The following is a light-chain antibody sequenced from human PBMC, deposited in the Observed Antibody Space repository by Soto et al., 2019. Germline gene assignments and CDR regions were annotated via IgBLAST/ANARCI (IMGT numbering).Light chain of an antibody. CDR1: QTVGTY. Sequence: EIVLTQSPATLSLSPGERATLSCRVSQTVGTYLAWYQQKPGQAPRLLIYDASNRATGTPARFSGSGSGTDFTLTISSLEPEDFAVYYCQPRDNFSFGGGTKVDIK. J-gene: IGKJ4*01. CDR2: DAS. CDR3: QPRDNFS. V-gene: IGKV3-11*01.